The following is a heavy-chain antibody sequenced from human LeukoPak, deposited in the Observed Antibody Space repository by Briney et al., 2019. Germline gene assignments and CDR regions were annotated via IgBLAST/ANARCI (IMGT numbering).Heavy chain of an antibody. CDR3: ARLGATSSGKYYFDS. CDR2: IKQDGSEK. D-gene: IGHD6-25*01. CDR1: GFTFSSYW. J-gene: IGHJ4*02. V-gene: IGHV3-7*01. Sequence: PGGSLRLSCAASGFTFSSYWMSWVRQAPGKGLEWVANIKQDGSEKYYVDSVKGRSTISRDNAQNSLSLQMNNLSADDTAVYYCARLGATSSGKYYFDSWGQGTLVTVSS.